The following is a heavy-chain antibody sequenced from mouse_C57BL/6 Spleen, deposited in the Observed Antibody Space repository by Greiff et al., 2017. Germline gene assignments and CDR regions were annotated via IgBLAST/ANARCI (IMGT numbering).Heavy chain of an antibody. CDR1: GFTFSSYT. Sequence: EVHLVESGGGLVKPGGSLKLSCAASGFTFSSYTMSWVRQTPEKRLEWVATISGGGGNTYYPDSVKGRFTISRDNAKNTLYLQMSSLRSEDTALYYCARQDYYGSSYAMDYWGQGTSVTVSS. CDR3: ARQDYYGSSYAMDY. J-gene: IGHJ4*01. D-gene: IGHD1-1*01. CDR2: ISGGGGNT. V-gene: IGHV5-9*01.